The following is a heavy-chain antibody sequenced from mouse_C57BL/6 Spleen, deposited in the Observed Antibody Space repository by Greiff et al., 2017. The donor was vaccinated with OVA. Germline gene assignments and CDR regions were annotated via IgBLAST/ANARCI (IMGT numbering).Heavy chain of an antibody. V-gene: IGHV5-6*01. CDR1: GFTFSSSG. D-gene: IGHD1-1*01. J-gene: IGHJ4*01. Sequence: EVHLVESGGDLVKPGGSLKLSCAASGFTFSSSGMSWVRQTPDKRLEWVATISSGGSYPYYPDSVKGRFTISRDNAKNTLYLQMSSLKSEDTAMYYCARHNFSSYDYYAMDYWGQGTSVTVSS. CDR2: ISSGGSYP. CDR3: ARHNFSSYDYYAMDY.